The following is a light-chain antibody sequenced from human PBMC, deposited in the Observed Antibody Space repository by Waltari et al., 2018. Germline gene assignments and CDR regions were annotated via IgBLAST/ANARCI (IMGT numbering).Light chain of an antibody. V-gene: IGKV1-12*01. J-gene: IGKJ4*01. CDR2: AAS. CDR3: RQSNTFPLT. CDR1: EDVSTW. Sequence: DIQMTQSPSSVSSSVGARVPITCRASEDVSTWLAWYQQKPGKVPQLLIFAASVLRTGVSSRFTGSGSGTDFTLTISSLEPEDFATYYCRQSNTFPLTFGGGTKVEIK.